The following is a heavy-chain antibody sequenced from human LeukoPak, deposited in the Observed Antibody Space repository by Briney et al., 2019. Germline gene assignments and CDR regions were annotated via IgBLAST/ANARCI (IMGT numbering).Heavy chain of an antibody. J-gene: IGHJ4*02. D-gene: IGHD6-13*01. V-gene: IGHV3-7*01. CDR3: ARDGLPAAGSFHDY. CDR2: IKQDGSAK. Sequence: GGSLRLSCAASGFTFSNYWMSWVRQAPGKGLEGVANIKQDGSAKYSVDSVKGRFTISRDNAKNSLYLQMNSLRAEDTAVYYCARDGLPAAGSFHDYWGQGTLVTVSS. CDR1: GFTFSNYW.